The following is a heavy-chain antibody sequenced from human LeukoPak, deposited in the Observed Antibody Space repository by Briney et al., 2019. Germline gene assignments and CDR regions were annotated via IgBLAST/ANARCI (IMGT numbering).Heavy chain of an antibody. CDR1: GGSFSGYY. D-gene: IGHD3-10*01. CDR3: ARRGDWYYYYYYMDV. J-gene: IGHJ6*03. CDR2: INHGGST. Sequence: PSETLSLTCAVYGGSFSGYYWSWIRQPPGKGLGWIGEINHGGSTNYNPSLKSRVTISVDTSKNQFSLKLSSVTAADTAVYYCARRGDWYYYYYYMDVWGKGTTVTVSS. V-gene: IGHV4-34*01.